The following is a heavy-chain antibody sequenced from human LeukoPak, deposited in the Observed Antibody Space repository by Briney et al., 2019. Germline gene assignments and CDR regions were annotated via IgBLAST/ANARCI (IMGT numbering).Heavy chain of an antibody. CDR2: INPNSGGT. Sequence: SVKVSCKASGYTFTGYYMHWVRQAPGQGLEWMGWINPNSGGTNYAQKFQGWVTMTRDTSISTAYMELSRLRSDDTAVYYCATGIAAAGTDAFDIWGQGTMVTVSS. CDR1: GYTFTGYY. CDR3: ATGIAAAGTDAFDI. V-gene: IGHV1-2*04. J-gene: IGHJ3*02. D-gene: IGHD6-13*01.